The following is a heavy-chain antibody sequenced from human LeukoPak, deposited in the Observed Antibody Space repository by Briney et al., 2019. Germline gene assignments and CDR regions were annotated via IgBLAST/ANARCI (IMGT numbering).Heavy chain of an antibody. V-gene: IGHV1-3*03. CDR3: ARPSGSATDYYYYYMDV. D-gene: IGHD4-17*01. CDR1: GYTFTSYA. Sequence: ASVKVSCKASGYTFTSYAMHWVRQAPGQRLEWMGWINAGNGNTKYSQEFQGRVTITRDTSASTAYMELSSLRSEDMAVYYCARPSGSATDYYYYYMDVWGKGTTVTVSS. CDR2: INAGNGNT. J-gene: IGHJ6*03.